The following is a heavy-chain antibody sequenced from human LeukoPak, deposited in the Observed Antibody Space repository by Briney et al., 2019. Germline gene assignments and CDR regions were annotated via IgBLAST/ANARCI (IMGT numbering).Heavy chain of an antibody. CDR3: ARDPPLCRGGSCYFDY. CDR1: GFTFSSYS. CDR2: ISSSSSYI. J-gene: IGHJ4*02. D-gene: IGHD2-15*01. V-gene: IGHV3-21*01. Sequence: GGSLRLSCAASGFTFSSYSMNWVRQAPGKGLEWVSSISSSSSYIYYADSVKGRFTISRDNAKNSLYLQMNSLRAEDTAVYYCARDPPLCRGGSCYFDYWGQGTLVTVSS.